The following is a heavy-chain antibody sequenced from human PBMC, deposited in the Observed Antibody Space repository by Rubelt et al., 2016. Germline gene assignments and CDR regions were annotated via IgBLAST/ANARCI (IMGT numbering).Heavy chain of an antibody. D-gene: IGHD2-2*01. Sequence: QVQLQQWGAGLLKPSETLSLTCAVYGGSFSGYYWSWIRQPPGKGLEWIGEINHSGSTNYNPSLKSRVTISVDTSKNQCSLNLSFVTAADTAVYYCASVQVVPAAIGDDAFDIWGQGTMVTVSS. V-gene: IGHV4-34*01. CDR1: GGSFSGYY. J-gene: IGHJ3*02. CDR2: INHSGST. CDR3: ASVQVVPAAIGDDAFDI.